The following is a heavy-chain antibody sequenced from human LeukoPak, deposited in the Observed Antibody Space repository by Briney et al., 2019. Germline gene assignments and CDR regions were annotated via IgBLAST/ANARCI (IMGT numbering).Heavy chain of an antibody. D-gene: IGHD3-22*01. CDR1: GGSISSSSYY. V-gene: IGHV4-61*02. Sequence: SETLSLTCTVSGGSISSSSYYWSWIRQPAGKGLEWIGRIHTSGSTNYNPSLKSRVTMSVDTSKNQFSLKLSSVTAADTAVYYCARDQYYYDSSGYLTFDYWGQGTLVTVSS. CDR3: ARDQYYYDSSGYLTFDY. CDR2: IHTSGST. J-gene: IGHJ4*02.